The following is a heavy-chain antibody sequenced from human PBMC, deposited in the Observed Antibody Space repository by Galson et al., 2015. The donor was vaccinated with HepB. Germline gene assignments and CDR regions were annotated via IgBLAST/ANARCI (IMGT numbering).Heavy chain of an antibody. CDR2: IGTAGDP. J-gene: IGHJ4*02. Sequence: SLRLSCAASGFTFSSYDMHWVRQATGKGLEWVSAIGTAGDPYYPGSVKGRFTISRENAKNSLYLQMNSLRAEDTAVYYCARDLSGAARYFDYWGQGTLVTVSS. CDR3: ARDLSGAARYFDY. V-gene: IGHV3-13*05. D-gene: IGHD6-6*01. CDR1: GFTFSSYD.